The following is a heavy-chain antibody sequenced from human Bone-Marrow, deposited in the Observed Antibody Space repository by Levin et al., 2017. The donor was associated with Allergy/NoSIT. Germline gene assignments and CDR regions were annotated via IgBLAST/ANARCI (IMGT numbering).Heavy chain of an antibody. J-gene: IGHJ4*02. CDR3: SKVITGTTLDY. Sequence: GESLKISCAASGFTFSSYAMNWVRQAPGKGLEWVSAISGSGGSTYYADSVKGRFTISRDNSKNTLYLQMNSLRAEDTAVYYCSKVITGTTLDYWGQGTLVTVSS. CDR1: GFTFSSYA. CDR2: ISGSGGST. D-gene: IGHD1-7*01. V-gene: IGHV3-23*01.